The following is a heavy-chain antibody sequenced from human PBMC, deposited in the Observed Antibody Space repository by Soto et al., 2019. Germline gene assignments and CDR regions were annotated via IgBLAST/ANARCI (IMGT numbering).Heavy chain of an antibody. D-gene: IGHD1-20*01. CDR3: AKDTEYGITLRCRMVPGMDV. V-gene: IGHV3-23*01. Sequence: PGGSLRLSCAASGFTFSSYAMSWVRQAPGKGLEWVSGISDNGGRTYYADSVKGRFTISRDNSKNTLYLQMSSLRAEDTAVYYCAKDTEYGITLRCRMVPGMDVWGQGTTVTVSS. CDR1: GFTFSSYA. CDR2: ISDNGGRT. J-gene: IGHJ6*02.